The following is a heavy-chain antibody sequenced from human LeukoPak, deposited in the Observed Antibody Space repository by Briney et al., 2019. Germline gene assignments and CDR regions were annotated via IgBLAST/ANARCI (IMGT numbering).Heavy chain of an antibody. D-gene: IGHD3-22*01. CDR3: KGMTYYYDSSGYYFDAFDI. J-gene: IGHJ3*02. V-gene: IGHV4-39*07. Sequence: SETLSLTCTVSGGSISSSSYYWGWIRQPPGKGLEWIGSIYYSGSTYYNPSLKSRVTISVDTSKNQFSLKLSSVTAADTAVYYCKGMTYYYDSSGYYFDAFDIWGQGTMVTVSS. CDR2: IYYSGST. CDR1: GGSISSSSYY.